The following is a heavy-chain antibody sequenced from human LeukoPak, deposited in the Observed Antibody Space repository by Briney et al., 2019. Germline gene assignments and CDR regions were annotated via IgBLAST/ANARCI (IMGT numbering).Heavy chain of an antibody. CDR2: ISAYNGNT. V-gene: IGHV1-18*01. J-gene: IGHJ4*02. CDR3: ARDLFVGGYGYYFDY. CDR1: GYTFTSYG. D-gene: IGHD3-16*01. Sequence: GASVKVSCKASGYTFTSYGISWVRQAPGQGLEWMGWISAYNGNTNYAQKLQGRVTMTTDTSTSTAYMELRSLRSDDTAVYYCARDLFVGGYGYYFDYWRQGTLVTVSS.